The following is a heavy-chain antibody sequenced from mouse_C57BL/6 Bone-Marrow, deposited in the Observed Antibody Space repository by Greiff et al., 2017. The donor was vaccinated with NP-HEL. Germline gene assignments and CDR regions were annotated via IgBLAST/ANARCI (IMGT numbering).Heavy chain of an antibody. CDR3: ARRVYYYGSSPFYFDV. D-gene: IGHD1-1*01. V-gene: IGHV5-6*01. J-gene: IGHJ1*03. CDR2: ISSGGSYT. Sequence: DVQLVESGGDLVKPGGSLKLSCAASGFTFSSYGMSWVRQTPDKRLEWVATISSGGSYTYYPDSVKGRFTISRDNAKNTLYLQMSSLKSEDTAMYYCARRVYYYGSSPFYFDVWGTGTTVTVSS. CDR1: GFTFSSYG.